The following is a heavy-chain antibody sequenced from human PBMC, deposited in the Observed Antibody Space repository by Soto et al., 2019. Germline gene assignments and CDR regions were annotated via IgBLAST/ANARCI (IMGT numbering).Heavy chain of an antibody. Sequence: EVQMLESGGGLVQPGGSLRLSCAASGFTFSSYAMSWVRQAPGKGLEWVSAIGGSDGSTFYADSVKGRFTISRDDSKSTLYLQMNSLRAEDTAVYYCAKGPGMYSDFDCWGQGTLVTVSS. V-gene: IGHV3-23*01. D-gene: IGHD2-8*01. CDR3: AKGPGMYSDFDC. CDR1: GFTFSSYA. CDR2: IGGSDGST. J-gene: IGHJ4*02.